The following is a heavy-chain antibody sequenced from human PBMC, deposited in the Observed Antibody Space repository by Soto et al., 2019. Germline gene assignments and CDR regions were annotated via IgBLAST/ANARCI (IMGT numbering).Heavy chain of an antibody. CDR1: GFTFSSYG. Sequence: QVQLVESGGGAVQPGRSLRLSCAASGFTFSSYGMHWVRQAPGKGLEWVAVISYDGSNKYYADSVKGRFTISRDNSKNTLYLQMNSLRAEDTAVYYCAKDIGMATIPLDYWGQGTLVTVSS. J-gene: IGHJ4*02. CDR2: ISYDGSNK. CDR3: AKDIGMATIPLDY. D-gene: IGHD5-12*01. V-gene: IGHV3-30*18.